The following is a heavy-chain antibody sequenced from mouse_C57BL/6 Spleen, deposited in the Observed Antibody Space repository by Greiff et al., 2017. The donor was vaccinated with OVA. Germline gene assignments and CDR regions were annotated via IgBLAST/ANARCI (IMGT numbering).Heavy chain of an antibody. CDR3: ARRGSTTVGGVFDY. J-gene: IGHJ2*01. CDR1: GYAFTNYL. CDR2: INPGSGGT. V-gene: IGHV1-54*01. D-gene: IGHD1-1*01. Sequence: QVQLKESGAELVRPGTSVKVSCKASGYAFTNYLIEWVKQRPGQGLEWIGVINPGSGGTNYNEKFKGKATLTADKSSSTAYMQLSSLTSEDSAVYFCARRGSTTVGGVFDYWGKGTTLTVSS.